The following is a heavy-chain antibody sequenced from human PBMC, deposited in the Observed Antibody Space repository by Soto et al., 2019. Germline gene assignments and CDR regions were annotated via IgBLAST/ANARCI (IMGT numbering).Heavy chain of an antibody. CDR3: VRGGGGGLFDP. D-gene: IGHD2-15*01. CDR1: GFTFSSYG. J-gene: IGHJ5*02. CDR2: ICSERSNT. V-gene: IGHV3-33*01. Sequence: GGSLRLSCAASGFTFSSYGMHWVRQAPGKGLEWVAYICSERSNTAYADSVKGRFTISRDNSKRSLYLQMMSLTAEDTAIYYCVRGGGGGLFDPWGQGTMVTVSS.